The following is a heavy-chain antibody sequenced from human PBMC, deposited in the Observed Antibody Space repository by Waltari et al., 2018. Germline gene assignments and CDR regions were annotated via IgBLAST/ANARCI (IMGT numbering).Heavy chain of an antibody. J-gene: IGHJ4*02. V-gene: IGHV4-39*01. CDR2: IYYSGRT. CDR1: GGSISSSSYS. CDR3: ARVSRAPDPFDY. Sequence: QLQLPESGPGLVKPSETLSLTCTVSGGSISSSSYSWGWIRQPPGKGLEGIGSIYYSGRTYYNPSLKSRVTISVDTSKNQFSLKLSSVTAADTAVYYCARVSRAPDPFDYWGQGTLVTVSS.